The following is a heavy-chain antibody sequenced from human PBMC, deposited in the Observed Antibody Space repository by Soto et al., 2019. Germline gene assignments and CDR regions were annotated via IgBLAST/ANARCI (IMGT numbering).Heavy chain of an antibody. CDR1: GFTFGSYA. V-gene: IGHV3-23*01. CDR2: ISGSGRTT. Sequence: EVQLLESGGGLVQPGGSLRLSCAASGFTFGSYAMNWLRQAPGRGLECVSFISGSGRTTYYADSVKGRFTVSRDNSKNTLYLQMNSLRAEDTARYYCAKCRGPSDSYYSMDVLGKGTTVTVSS. CDR3: AKCRGPSDSYYSMDV. J-gene: IGHJ6*03.